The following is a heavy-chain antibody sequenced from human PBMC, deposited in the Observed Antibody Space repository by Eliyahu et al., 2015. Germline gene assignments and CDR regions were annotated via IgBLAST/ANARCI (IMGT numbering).Heavy chain of an antibody. CDR1: GESISSGDYY. D-gene: IGHD3-10*01. CDR3: VTVARGVIFY. J-gene: IGHJ4*02. Sequence: VQLXESGPGLVKPSQTLSLSCSVSGESISSGDYYWSWIRQTPGTGLEWIGYIYYPGTADYNPSLRSRGTISVDTSKNQFSLRLSSVTAADTAVYYCVTVARGVIFYWGQGTLVTVSS. V-gene: IGHV4-30-4*01. CDR2: IYYPGTA.